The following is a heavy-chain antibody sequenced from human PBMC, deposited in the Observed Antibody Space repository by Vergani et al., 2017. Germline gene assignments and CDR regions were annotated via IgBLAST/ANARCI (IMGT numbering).Heavy chain of an antibody. CDR3: AREKITMVRGVKLYYYYYGMDF. J-gene: IGHJ6*02. Sequence: QVQLVQSGAEVKKPGSSVKVSCKASGGTFSSYAISWVRQAPGQGLEWMGGIIPIFGTANYAQKFQGRVTITADESTSTAYMELSSLRSEDTAVYYCAREKITMVRGVKLYYYYYGMDFWGQGTTVTVSS. CDR1: GGTFSSYA. V-gene: IGHV1-69*01. D-gene: IGHD3-10*01. CDR2: IIPIFGTA.